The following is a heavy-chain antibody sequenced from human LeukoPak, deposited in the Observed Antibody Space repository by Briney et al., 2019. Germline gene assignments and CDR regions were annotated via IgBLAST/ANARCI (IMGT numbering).Heavy chain of an antibody. CDR2: INWSRGTT. J-gene: IGHJ6*03. V-gene: IGHV3-20*01. D-gene: IGHD6-19*01. CDR3: ARVGSTGWYCMDV. Sequence: PGGSLRLSCAASGFTFSSYGMHWVRQAPGKGLEWVCDINWSRGTTGYADSMKGRFTISRDNLKNSVYLQMNSLRAEDTALYHCARVGSTGWYCMDVWGKGTTVTIFS. CDR1: GFTFSSYG.